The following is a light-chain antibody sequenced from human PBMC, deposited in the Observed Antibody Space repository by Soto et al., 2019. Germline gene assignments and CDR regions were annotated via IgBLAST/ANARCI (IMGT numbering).Light chain of an antibody. J-gene: IGLJ1*01. CDR3: CSYAGSSSYV. CDR2: TVT. CDR1: SGVIGGYNY. V-gene: IGLV2-11*01. Sequence: QSALTQPRSVSGSPGQSVTISCTGTSGVIGGYNYVSWYQQHPGKAPKLMIYTVTKRPSGVPDRFSGSKSDNTASLTISGLQADDEADYYCCSYAGSSSYVFGTGTKVTVL.